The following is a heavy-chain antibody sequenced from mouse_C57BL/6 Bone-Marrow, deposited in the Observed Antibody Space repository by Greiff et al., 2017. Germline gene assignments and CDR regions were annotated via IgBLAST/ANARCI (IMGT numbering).Heavy chain of an antibody. Sequence: EVQLQQSGPVLVKPGASVKMSCKASGYTFTDYYMNWVKQSHGKSLEWIGVINPYNGGTSYNQKFKGKATLTVDKSSSTAYMELNSLTSEDSAVYYCARKADLYDGYSYAMDYWGQGTSVTVSS. CDR3: ARKADLYDGYSYAMDY. V-gene: IGHV1-19*01. D-gene: IGHD2-3*01. CDR1: GYTFTDYY. J-gene: IGHJ4*01. CDR2: INPYNGGT.